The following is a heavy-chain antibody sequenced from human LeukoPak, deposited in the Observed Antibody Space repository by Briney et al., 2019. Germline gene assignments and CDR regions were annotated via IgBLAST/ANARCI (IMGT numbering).Heavy chain of an antibody. CDR3: ARARGSVDI. CDR2: IYPDDSDT. V-gene: IGHV5-51*01. J-gene: IGHJ3*02. CDR1: GYSFSTYW. D-gene: IGHD6-19*01. Sequence: GESLKISCKGSGYSFSTYWIGWVRQMPGKGLEWMGIIYPDDSDTRYSPFFQGQVTISADKAISTAYLQWSSLKASDTAMYYCARARGSVDIWGQGTMVTVSS.